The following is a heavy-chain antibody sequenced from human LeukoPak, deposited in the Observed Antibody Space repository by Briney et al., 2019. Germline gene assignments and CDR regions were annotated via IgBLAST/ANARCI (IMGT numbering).Heavy chain of an antibody. CDR1: GFTFDDYG. Sequence: SGGSLRLSCAASGFTFDDYGMSWVRQAPGKGLEWVSGINWNGGSTGYAGSVKGRFTISRDNAKNSLYLQMNSLRAEDTALYYCARMVGSSYYYYYMDVWGKGTTVTVSS. CDR2: INWNGGST. V-gene: IGHV3-20*04. CDR3: ARMVGSSYYYYYMDV. J-gene: IGHJ6*03. D-gene: IGHD1-26*01.